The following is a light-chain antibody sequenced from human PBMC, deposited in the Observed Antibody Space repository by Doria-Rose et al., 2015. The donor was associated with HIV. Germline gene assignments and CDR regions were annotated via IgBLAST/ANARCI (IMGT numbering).Light chain of an antibody. CDR2: AAS. Sequence: DIRMTQSPASLSASIGDRVTITCRASQTVSTHLNWFQQETGKAPKLLIFAASRLQSGVPSRFSGSGSGTDFTLSISGLQPGDFATYYCQQTYSSPPWTFGQGTKVEMK. J-gene: IGKJ1*01. CDR1: QTVSTH. V-gene: IGKV1-39*01. CDR3: QQTYSSPPWT.